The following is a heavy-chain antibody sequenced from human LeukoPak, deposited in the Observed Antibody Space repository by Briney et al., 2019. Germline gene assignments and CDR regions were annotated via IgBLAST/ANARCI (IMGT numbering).Heavy chain of an antibody. CDR2: INHRGDT. J-gene: IGHJ4*03. V-gene: IGHV4-34*01. CDR1: GGSFSAYY. D-gene: IGHD5-24*01. Sequence: PSETLSLTCAVYGGSFSAYYWSWIRQSPGKGLEWIAEINHRGDTNYNPSVKSRVSISVDTSKNQFSLKVTSLTAADTAVYYCARGPTISESGYFDYWGQGTLVNVSS. CDR3: ARGPTISESGYFDY.